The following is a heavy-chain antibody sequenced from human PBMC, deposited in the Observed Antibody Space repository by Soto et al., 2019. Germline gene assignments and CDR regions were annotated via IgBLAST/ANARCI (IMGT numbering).Heavy chain of an antibody. D-gene: IGHD3-16*01. Sequence: QVQLQESGPGLVKPSETLSLTCTVSGGSICSYYWSWIRQPPGKGLEWIGYIYYSGSTNYNPSLKSRVTISVDTSKNQFSLKLSSVTAADTAVYYCARRYGWAFDIWGQGTMVTVSS. CDR1: GGSICSYY. CDR3: ARRYGWAFDI. J-gene: IGHJ3*02. V-gene: IGHV4-59*08. CDR2: IYYSGST.